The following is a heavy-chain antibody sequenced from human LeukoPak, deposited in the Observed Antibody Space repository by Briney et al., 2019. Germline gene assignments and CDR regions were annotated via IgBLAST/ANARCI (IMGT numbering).Heavy chain of an antibody. CDR1: GFTFSSYG. CDR2: ISYDGSNK. V-gene: IGHV3-30*18. J-gene: IGHJ4*02. Sequence: GGSLRLSCAASGFTFSSYGMHWVRQAPGKGLEWVAVISYDGSNKYYADSVKGRFTISRDNAKKSLYLQMNSLRAEDTALYYCAKESGRTVRGVDYWGQGTLVTVSS. CDR3: AKESGRTVRGVDY. D-gene: IGHD4-17*01.